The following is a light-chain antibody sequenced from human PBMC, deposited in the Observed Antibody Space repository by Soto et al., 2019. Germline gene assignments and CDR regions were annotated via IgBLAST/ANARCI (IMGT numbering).Light chain of an antibody. CDR1: QSISSW. Sequence: DIQMAESPSTLSASVGDIVTITCRASQSISSWLAWYQQKPVKAPKLLIYDASSLESGVPSRFSGSGSGTEFTLTISSLQPDDFATYYCQQYNSYPITFGQGTRLEI. CDR3: QQYNSYPIT. V-gene: IGKV1-5*01. J-gene: IGKJ5*01. CDR2: DAS.